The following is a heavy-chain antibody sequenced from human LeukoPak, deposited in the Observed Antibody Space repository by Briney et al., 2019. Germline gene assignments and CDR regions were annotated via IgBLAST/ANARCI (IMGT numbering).Heavy chain of an antibody. CDR1: GFTFDDYA. Sequence: GGSLRLSCAASGFTFDDYAMHWVRQAPGKGLEWVSGISWNSGSIGYADSVKGRFTISRDNAKNSLYLQMNRLRAEDTALYYCAKDIGSSYLYYYDSSGYFDYWGQGTLVTVSS. J-gene: IGHJ4*02. D-gene: IGHD3-22*01. CDR3: AKDIGSSYLYYYDSSGYFDY. V-gene: IGHV3-9*01. CDR2: ISWNSGSI.